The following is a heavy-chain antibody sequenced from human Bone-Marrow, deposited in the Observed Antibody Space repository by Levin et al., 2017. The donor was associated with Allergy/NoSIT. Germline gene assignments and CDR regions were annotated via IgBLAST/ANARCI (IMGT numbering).Heavy chain of an antibody. CDR1: GGSLSGSY. J-gene: IGHJ4*02. V-gene: IGHV4-34*01. Sequence: SQTLSLPCSFSGGSLSGSYWSWVRQSPGKGLEWIGEISRSGGTMYNPSLKNRVSISGDMSKKEFSFRMSSVTAAYPAVYYCARLVVRGVVLDDDFDQGSQGTPVTGAS. CDR2: ISRSGGT. D-gene: IGHD3-10*01. CDR3: ARLVVRGVVLDDDFDQ.